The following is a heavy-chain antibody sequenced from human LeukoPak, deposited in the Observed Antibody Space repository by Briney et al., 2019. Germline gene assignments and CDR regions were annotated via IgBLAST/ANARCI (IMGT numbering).Heavy chain of an antibody. V-gene: IGHV3-64D*09. D-gene: IGHD1-26*01. Sequence: HPGGSLRLSCSASGFNFRDFAMHWVRQAPGKGLKYVSAISPNGGTTYSAASLKGRFTISRDNSKNTLYLQMSSLRTEDTALYYCVKDPGGTDGHWGQGTLVTVPS. CDR2: ISPNGGTT. J-gene: IGHJ1*01. CDR3: VKDPGGTDGH. CDR1: GFNFRDFA.